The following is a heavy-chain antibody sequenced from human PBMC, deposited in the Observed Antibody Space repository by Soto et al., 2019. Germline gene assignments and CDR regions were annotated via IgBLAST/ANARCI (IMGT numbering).Heavy chain of an antibody. V-gene: IGHV3-74*01. CDR2: INSDGSST. D-gene: IGHD3-3*01. CDR1: GFTFSSYW. Sequence: GGSLRLSCAASGFTFSSYWMHWVRQAPGKGLVWVSRINSDGSSTSYADSVKGRFTISRDNAKNTLYLQMNSLRAEDTAVYYCARRGNYYDFWSGPVDYWGQGTLVTVSS. J-gene: IGHJ4*02. CDR3: ARRGNYYDFWSGPVDY.